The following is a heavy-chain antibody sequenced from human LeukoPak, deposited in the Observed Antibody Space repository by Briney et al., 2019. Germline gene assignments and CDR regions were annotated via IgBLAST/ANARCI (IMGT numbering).Heavy chain of an antibody. J-gene: IGHJ1*01. V-gene: IGHV3-23*01. Sequence: GGSLRLSCAASGFTFSSYGIHWVRQAPGKGLEWVSVISGSGGSTYYADSVKGRFTISRDNSKNTLYLQMNSLRAEDTAVYYCAKEIYGDSTGGRFQHWGQGTLVTVSS. CDR1: GFTFSSYG. CDR2: ISGSGGST. CDR3: AKEIYGDSTGGRFQH. D-gene: IGHD4-17*01.